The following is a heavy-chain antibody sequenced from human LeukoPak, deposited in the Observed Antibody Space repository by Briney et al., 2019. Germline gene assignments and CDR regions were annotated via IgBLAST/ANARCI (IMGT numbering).Heavy chain of an antibody. CDR2: INPNSGGT. J-gene: IGHJ4*02. D-gene: IGHD3-16*01. CDR3: ARTITFGGVNPLPLDY. CDR1: GYTFTGYY. V-gene: IGHV1-2*02. Sequence: ASVTVSCKASGYTFTGYYMHWVRQAPGQGLEWMGWINPNSGGTNYAQKFQGRVTMTRDTSISTAYMELSRPRSDDTAVYYCARTITFGGVNPLPLDYWGQGTLVTVSS.